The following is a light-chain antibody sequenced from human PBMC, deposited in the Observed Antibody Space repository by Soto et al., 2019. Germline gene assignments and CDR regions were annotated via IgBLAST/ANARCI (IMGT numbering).Light chain of an antibody. CDR1: QSITDG. CDR2: KAS. J-gene: IGKJ1*01. V-gene: IGKV1-5*03. Sequence: DIQMTQSPSTLSASVGDRVTTTCRARQSITDGLSRYQQKPGKAPKFLIYKASNIEGGDASRFSGSGYGTEFTLNISSLKPDDFVMYYCLYWDGYSWPFGRRTRVEIK. CDR3: LYWDGYSWP.